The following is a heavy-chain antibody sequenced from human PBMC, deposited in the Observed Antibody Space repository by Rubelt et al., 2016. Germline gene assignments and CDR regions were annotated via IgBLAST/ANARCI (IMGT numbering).Heavy chain of an antibody. CDR1: SSYG. V-gene: IGHV3-30*18. CDR3: AKDLWFGELLSRYYYYGMDV. CDR2: ISYDGSNK. Sequence: SSYGMHWVRQAPGKGLEWVAVISYDGSNKYYADSVKGRFTISRDNSKNTLYLQMNSLRAEDTAVYYCAKDLWFGELLSRYYYYGMDVWGQGTTVTVSS. J-gene: IGHJ6*02. D-gene: IGHD3-10*01.